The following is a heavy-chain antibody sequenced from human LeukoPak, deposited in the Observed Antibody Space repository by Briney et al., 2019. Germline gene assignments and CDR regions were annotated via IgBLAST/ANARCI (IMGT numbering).Heavy chain of an antibody. CDR1: GATFSRYA. Sequence: SVNVSCKASGATFSRYANSWERKAPGQGLEWMGGIITIFGTANYEQKFQGRLTITADESTSTAYMELSSLRSEDTVFFFKQRTAYEILTGADYWGQGTLVTVSS. D-gene: IGHD3-9*01. J-gene: IGHJ4*02. V-gene: IGHV1-69*13. CDR3: QRTAYEILTGADY. CDR2: IITIFGTA.